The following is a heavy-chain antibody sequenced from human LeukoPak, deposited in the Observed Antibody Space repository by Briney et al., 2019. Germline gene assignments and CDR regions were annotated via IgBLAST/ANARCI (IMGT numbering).Heavy chain of an antibody. J-gene: IGHJ4*02. V-gene: IGHV3-23*01. CDR3: ARTGIVAADPYYFDY. CDR2: ISGSGGST. D-gene: IGHD6-13*01. CDR1: GFTFSSYA. Sequence: GGSLRLSCAASGFTFSSYAMSWVRQAPGKGLEWVSVISGSGGSTYYADSVKGRFTIARDNSKNTLYLQMNSLRAEDTAVYYCARTGIVAADPYYFDYWGQGTLVIVSS.